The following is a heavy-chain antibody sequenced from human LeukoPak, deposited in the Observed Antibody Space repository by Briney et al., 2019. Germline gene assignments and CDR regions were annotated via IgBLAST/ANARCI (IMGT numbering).Heavy chain of an antibody. Sequence: SETLSLTCTVSGGXISSHYWSWIRQPAGKGLEWIGRILTSGSTNYNPSFQSRVTMSVDTSKNQFSLKLSSVTAADTAVYFCARKSGIYTGDYHFDSWGQGTLVTVSS. V-gene: IGHV4-4*07. CDR3: ARKSGIYTGDYHFDS. J-gene: IGHJ4*02. CDR2: ILTSGST. CDR1: GGXISSHY. D-gene: IGHD1-26*01.